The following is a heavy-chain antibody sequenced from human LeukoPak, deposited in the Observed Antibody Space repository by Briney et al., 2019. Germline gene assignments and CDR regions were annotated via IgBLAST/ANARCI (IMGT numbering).Heavy chain of an antibody. D-gene: IGHD1-1*01. J-gene: IGHJ6*02. V-gene: IGHV3-11*01. CDR3: ARDNWNCDPYYYYCGLDV. CDR1: GFTFSDDF. Sequence: GSLRLSCAASGFTFSDDFMSWIRQAPGKGLEWVSSVSSGGNTLYYADSVKGRFTISRDNAKNSLYLHMNSLRAEDTAVYYCARDNWNCDPYYYYCGLDVWGQGTTVTVSS. CDR2: VSSGGNTL.